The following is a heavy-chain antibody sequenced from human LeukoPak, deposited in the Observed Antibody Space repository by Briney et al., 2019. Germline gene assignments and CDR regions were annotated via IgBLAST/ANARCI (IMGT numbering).Heavy chain of an antibody. CDR3: AKDVRQWITGGFDY. D-gene: IGHD1-20*01. CDR2: ISNSGGTT. CDR1: GFTFSNYD. Sequence: PGGSLRLSCVASGFTFSNYDMTWVRQAPGKGLEWVSGISNSGGTTYYADSVKGRFTVSRDTSKNTLYLQMNSLRAEDTAVYYCAKDVRQWITGGFDYWGQGTLVTVSS. J-gene: IGHJ4*02. V-gene: IGHV3-23*01.